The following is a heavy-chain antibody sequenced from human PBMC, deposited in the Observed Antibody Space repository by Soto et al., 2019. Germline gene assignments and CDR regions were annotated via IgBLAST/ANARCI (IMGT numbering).Heavy chain of an antibody. V-gene: IGHV4-30-4*01. J-gene: IGHJ3*02. D-gene: IGHD3-16*01. CDR1: GGSISSGDYY. Sequence: QVQLQESGPGLVKPSQTLSLTCTVSGGSISSGDYYWSWIRQPPGKGLEWIGYIYYSGSTYYNPSPTIRVTISVDTSKNQFSLKLSSVTAADTAVYYWARVGGGGADAFDIWGQGTMVTVSS. CDR2: IYYSGST. CDR3: ARVGGGGADAFDI.